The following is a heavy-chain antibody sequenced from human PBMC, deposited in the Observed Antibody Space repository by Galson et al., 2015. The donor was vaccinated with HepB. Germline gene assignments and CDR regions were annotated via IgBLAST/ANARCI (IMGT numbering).Heavy chain of an antibody. D-gene: IGHD3/OR15-3a*01. CDR2: ISNDGSIK. CDR3: VKDDFGTLDY. Sequence: SLRLSCAASGFTFSTNAMHWVRQAPGEGLEWVSVISNDGSIKYYADFVRGRFTISRDNSRNTVYLQMNSLRTDDTAVYYCVKDDFGTLDYWGQGTLVTVSS. V-gene: IGHV3-30-3*01. J-gene: IGHJ4*02. CDR1: GFTFSTNA.